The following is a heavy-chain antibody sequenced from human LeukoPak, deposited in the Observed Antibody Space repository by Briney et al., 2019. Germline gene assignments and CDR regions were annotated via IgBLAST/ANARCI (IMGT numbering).Heavy chain of an antibody. CDR3: ASRRARYSSSSRSFDY. Sequence: SETLSLTCTVSGGSISSYYWSWIRQPPGKGLEWIGYIYYSGSTNYNPSLKSRVTISVDTSKNQFSLKLSSVTAADTAVYYCASRRARYSSSSRSFDYWGQGTLVTVSS. CDR2: IYYSGST. D-gene: IGHD6-6*01. V-gene: IGHV4-59*01. J-gene: IGHJ4*02. CDR1: GGSISSYY.